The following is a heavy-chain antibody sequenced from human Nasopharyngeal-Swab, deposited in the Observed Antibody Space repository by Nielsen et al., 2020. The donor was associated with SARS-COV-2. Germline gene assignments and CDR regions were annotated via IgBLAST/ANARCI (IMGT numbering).Heavy chain of an antibody. Sequence: SVKVSCKASGGTFSSYAISWVRQAPGQGLEWMGGIIPIFGTANYAQKFQGRVTITADESTSTAYMELSSLRSEDTAVYYCATITMVRGVIRGYAFDIWGQGTMVTVSS. CDR2: IIPIFGTA. CDR3: ATITMVRGVIRGYAFDI. J-gene: IGHJ3*02. V-gene: IGHV1-69*13. CDR1: GGTFSSYA. D-gene: IGHD3-10*01.